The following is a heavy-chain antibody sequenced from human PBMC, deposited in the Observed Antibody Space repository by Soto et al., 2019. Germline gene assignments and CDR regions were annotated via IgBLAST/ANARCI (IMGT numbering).Heavy chain of an antibody. CDR1: GFTFSLYS. D-gene: IGHD3-10*01. V-gene: IGHV3-48*02. Sequence: EVQLVESGGGLVQPGGSLGLSCAASGFTFSLYSMSWVRQAPGKGLEWVSYISRSSTGIHYADSVKGRFTISRDDVTNSMHLQMNSLRDGDTAVYYCARAVTWGLDVWGQGTTVSISS. CDR2: ISRSSTGI. J-gene: IGHJ6*01. CDR3: ARAVTWGLDV.